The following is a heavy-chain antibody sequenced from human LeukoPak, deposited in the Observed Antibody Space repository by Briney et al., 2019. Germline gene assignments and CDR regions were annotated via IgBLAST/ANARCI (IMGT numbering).Heavy chain of an antibody. CDR2: IYHSGRT. J-gene: IGHJ6*03. CDR1: GYSISSGYY. V-gene: IGHV4-38-2*02. Sequence: SETLSLTCTVSGYSISSGYYWGWIRQPPGKGLEWIGSIYHSGRTFYNPSLKSRVAISVDTSKNQFSLKLSSVTAADTAVYYCARGSTVTTLRFFYYMDVWGKGTTVTVSS. CDR3: ARGSTVTTLRFFYYMDV. D-gene: IGHD4-17*01.